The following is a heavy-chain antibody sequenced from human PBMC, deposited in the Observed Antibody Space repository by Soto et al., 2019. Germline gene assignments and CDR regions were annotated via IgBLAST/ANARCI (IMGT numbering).Heavy chain of an antibody. D-gene: IGHD5-12*01. CDR3: ARGPFSIGYPYYFDY. J-gene: IGHJ4*02. CDR1: GGSVCGYY. V-gene: IGHV4-34*01. CDR2: ITHSGST. Sequence: SYTISLTSAVYGGSVCGYYWSLICQPPGKGLEWIGEITHSGSTNYNPSLKSRVTISVDTSKNQFSLKLSSVTAADTAVYYCARGPFSIGYPYYFDYWGQGTLVTVSS.